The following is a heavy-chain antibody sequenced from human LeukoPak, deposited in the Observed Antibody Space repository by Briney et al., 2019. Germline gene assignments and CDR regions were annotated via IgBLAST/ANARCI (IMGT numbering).Heavy chain of an antibody. Sequence: GGSLRLSCAASGFTFSSHWMHWVRQAPGKGLEWVSRINSDGSSTNYADSVKGRFTISRDNPKNTLYLQMNSLRAEDTAVYFCAKRGVVIRVILVGFHKEAYYFDSWGQGALVTVSS. V-gene: IGHV3-74*01. CDR3: AKRGVVIRVILVGFHKEAYYFDS. D-gene: IGHD3-22*01. CDR1: GFTFSSHW. CDR2: INSDGSST. J-gene: IGHJ4*02.